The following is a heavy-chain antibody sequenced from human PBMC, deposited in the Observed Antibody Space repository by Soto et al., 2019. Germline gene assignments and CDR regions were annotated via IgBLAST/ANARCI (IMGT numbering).Heavy chain of an antibody. D-gene: IGHD5-18*01. Sequence: QLQLQESGPGLVKPSETLSLTCTVSGGSISSSSYYWGWIRQPPGKGLEWIGSIYYSGSTYYNPSLKSRVTISVDTSKNQFSLKLSSVTAADTAVYYCARRAMDTAMAPNWFDPWGQGTLVTVSS. V-gene: IGHV4-39*01. CDR2: IYYSGST. CDR1: GGSISSSSYY. J-gene: IGHJ5*02. CDR3: ARRAMDTAMAPNWFDP.